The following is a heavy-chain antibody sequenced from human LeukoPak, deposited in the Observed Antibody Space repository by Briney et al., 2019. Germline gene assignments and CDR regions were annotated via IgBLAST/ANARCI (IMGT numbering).Heavy chain of an antibody. Sequence: SVKVSCKASGGTFSSYATSWVRQAPGQGLEWMGRIIPILGIANYAQKFQGRVTITADKSTSTAYMELSSLRSEDTAVYYCARSDSSGYYETGGFDYWGQGTLVTVSS. V-gene: IGHV1-69*04. CDR1: GGTFSSYA. J-gene: IGHJ4*02. D-gene: IGHD3-22*01. CDR2: IIPILGIA. CDR3: ARSDSSGYYETGGFDY.